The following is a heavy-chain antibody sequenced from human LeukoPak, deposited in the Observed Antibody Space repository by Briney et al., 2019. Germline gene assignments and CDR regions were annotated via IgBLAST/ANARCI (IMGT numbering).Heavy chain of an antibody. Sequence: PGRSLRLSCAASGFTFSSYAMHWVRQAPGKGLEWVAVISYDGSNKYYADSVKGRFTISRDNSKNTLYLQMNSLRAVDTAVYYCARDSYVLSGSSHNFDYWGQGTLVTVSS. CDR3: ARDSYVLSGSSHNFDY. V-gene: IGHV3-30-3*01. CDR1: GFTFSSYA. D-gene: IGHD1-26*01. J-gene: IGHJ4*02. CDR2: ISYDGSNK.